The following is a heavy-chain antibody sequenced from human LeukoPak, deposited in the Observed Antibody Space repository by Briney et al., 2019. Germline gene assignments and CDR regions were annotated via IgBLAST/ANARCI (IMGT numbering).Heavy chain of an antibody. CDR3: AKDIFRWAFDY. J-gene: IGHJ4*02. Sequence: PGCSLSLSCPASGFGFSGNAMAWVRQAPGKGLEWVAGFCGSSYTYYADSVHDRFTISRDNSKKTLYLQMNSLRAEGRPVYYCAKDIFRWAFDYWGQGALVTVSS. D-gene: IGHD2-21*01. V-gene: IGHV3-23*01. CDR2: FCGSSYT. CDR1: GFGFSGNA.